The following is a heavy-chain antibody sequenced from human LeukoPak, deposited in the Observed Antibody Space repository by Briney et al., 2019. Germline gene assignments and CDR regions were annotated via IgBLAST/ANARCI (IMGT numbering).Heavy chain of an antibody. V-gene: IGHV4-4*07. CDR1: GGSISSYY. Sequence: SETLSLTCTVSGGSISSYYWSWIRQPAGKGLEWIGRIYTSGSTNYNPSLKSRVTMSVDTSKNQFSLKLSSVTAADTAVYYCAREHYDILTGYYCWFDPWGQGTLVTVSS. D-gene: IGHD3-9*01. J-gene: IGHJ5*02. CDR3: AREHYDILTGYYCWFDP. CDR2: IYTSGST.